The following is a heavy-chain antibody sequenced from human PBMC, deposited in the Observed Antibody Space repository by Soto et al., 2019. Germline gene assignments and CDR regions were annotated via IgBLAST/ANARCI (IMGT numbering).Heavy chain of an antibody. Sequence: PSETLSLTSPVSGVSISSGSGDYYWRWIRQPPGKGLEWIGYIYYGGSTYNNPSLKSRVSISADTSQNQFSLKLSSVTAADTAVYYCARGRGIAVAGHWYFDLWGRGTLVT. J-gene: IGHJ2*01. CDR3: ARGRGIAVAGHWYFDL. CDR1: GVSISSGSGDYY. D-gene: IGHD6-19*01. CDR2: IYYGGST. V-gene: IGHV4-30-4*01.